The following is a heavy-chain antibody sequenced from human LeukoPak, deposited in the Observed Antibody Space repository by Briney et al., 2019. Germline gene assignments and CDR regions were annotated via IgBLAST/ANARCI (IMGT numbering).Heavy chain of an antibody. CDR2: ISYDGSNK. J-gene: IGHJ4*02. V-gene: IGHV3-30-3*01. CDR1: GFTFNNYA. CDR3: AKDWDY. Sequence: GGSLRLSCATSGFTFNNYAMHWVRQAPGKGLEWVAVISYDGSNKYYADSVKGRFTISRDNSKNTLYLQMNSLKVADTALYYCAKDWDYWGQGTLVTVSS.